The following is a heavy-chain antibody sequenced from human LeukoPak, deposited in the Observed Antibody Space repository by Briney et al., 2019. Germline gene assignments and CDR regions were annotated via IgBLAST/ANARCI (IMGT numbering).Heavy chain of an antibody. CDR2: VFYSGNT. D-gene: IGHD3-10*01. CDR1: GGSISTYY. CDR3: ARDYYGSGSYSIDY. V-gene: IGHV4-59*01. J-gene: IGHJ4*02. Sequence: SETLSLTCTVSGGSISTYYWSWIRQPPGRGLEWIGYVFYSGNTRYNPSLKSRVSISIDTSKNQFSLKLSSVTAADTAVYYCARDYYGSGSYSIDYWGQGTLVTVSS.